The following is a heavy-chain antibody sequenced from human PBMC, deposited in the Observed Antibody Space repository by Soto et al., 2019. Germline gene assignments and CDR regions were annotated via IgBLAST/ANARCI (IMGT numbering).Heavy chain of an antibody. CDR1: GFSLSTSGVG. D-gene: IGHD3-22*01. CDR3: AHSLIGYYYDSSGSNWFDP. Sequence: QITLKESGPTLVKPTQNLTLTCTFSGFSLSTSGVGVGWIRQPPGKALEWLALIYWDDDKRYSPSLKSRLTITKETSKNQVVLTMTNMDPVDTATYYCAHSLIGYYYDSSGSNWFDPWGQGTLVTVSS. CDR2: IYWDDDK. V-gene: IGHV2-5*02. J-gene: IGHJ5*02.